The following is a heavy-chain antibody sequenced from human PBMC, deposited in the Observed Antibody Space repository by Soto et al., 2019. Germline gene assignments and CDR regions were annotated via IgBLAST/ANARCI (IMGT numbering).Heavy chain of an antibody. D-gene: IGHD6-13*01. V-gene: IGHV3-11*01. Sequence: GGSLRLSCAASGFTFSDYYMSWIRQAPGKGLEWVSYISSSGSTIYYADSVKGRFTISRDNAKNSLYLQMNSLRAEDTAVYYCARGRGYSSSWSWGVGYYFDYWGQGTLVTVSS. CDR1: GFTFSDYY. CDR3: ARGRGYSSSWSWGVGYYFDY. CDR2: ISSSGSTI. J-gene: IGHJ4*02.